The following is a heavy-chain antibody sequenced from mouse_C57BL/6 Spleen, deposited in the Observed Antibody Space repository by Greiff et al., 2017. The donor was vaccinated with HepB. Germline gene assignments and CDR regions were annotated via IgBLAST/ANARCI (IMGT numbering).Heavy chain of an antibody. CDR2: IYPRDGST. D-gene: IGHD1-1*01. CDR3: ARLGYYGSYFDY. V-gene: IGHV1-78*01. Sequence: VKLQESDAELVKPGASVKISCKVSGYTFTDHTIHWMKQRPEQGLEWIGYIYPRDGSTKYNEKFKGKATLTADKSSSTAYMQLNSLTSEDSAVYFCARLGYYGSYFDYWGQGTTLTVSS. J-gene: IGHJ2*01. CDR1: GYTFTDHT.